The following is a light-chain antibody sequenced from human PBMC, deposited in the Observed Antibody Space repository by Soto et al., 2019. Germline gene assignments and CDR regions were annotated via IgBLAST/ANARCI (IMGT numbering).Light chain of an antibody. Sequence: VMTQSPLSLPVTPGEPASISCRSSQSLLHSNGYNSLAWYLQKPGQSPQLLIYLGSTRASGVPDRFSGSGSGTDFTLKISRVEAEDVGVYYCMQALQTPYTFGQGTKLEIK. CDR3: MQALQTPYT. J-gene: IGKJ2*01. CDR2: LGS. V-gene: IGKV2-28*01. CDR1: QSLLHSNGYNS.